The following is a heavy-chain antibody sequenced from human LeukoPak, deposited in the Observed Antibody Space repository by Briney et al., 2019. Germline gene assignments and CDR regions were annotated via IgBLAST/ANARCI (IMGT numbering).Heavy chain of an antibody. CDR2: ISYDGSNK. V-gene: IGHV3-30-3*01. CDR1: GFTFSSYA. CDR3: ARTQTRGSSGWYDY. D-gene: IGHD6-19*01. Sequence: GGSLRLSCAASGFTFSSYAMHWVRQAPGKGLEWVAVISYDGSNKYYADSVKGRFTISRDNSKNTLYLQMNSLRAEDTAVYYCARTQTRGSSGWYDYWGQGTLVTVSS. J-gene: IGHJ4*02.